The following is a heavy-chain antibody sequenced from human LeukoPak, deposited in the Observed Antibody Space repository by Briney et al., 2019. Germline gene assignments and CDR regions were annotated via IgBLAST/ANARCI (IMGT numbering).Heavy chain of an antibody. D-gene: IGHD3-10*01. Sequence: GGSLRLSCAVSGFTFSNYWMSWVRQAPGIGLEWVANINQDGSEKYYVDSLKGRFTISRDNAKNSLYLQMNSLRAEDTAVYYCARGGAPGFYFDSWGQGTLVTVSS. CDR2: INQDGSEK. CDR3: ARGGAPGFYFDS. J-gene: IGHJ4*02. V-gene: IGHV3-7*02. CDR1: GFTFSNYW.